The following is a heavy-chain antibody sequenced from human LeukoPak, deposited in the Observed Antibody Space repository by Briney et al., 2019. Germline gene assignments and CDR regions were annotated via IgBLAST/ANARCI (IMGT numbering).Heavy chain of an antibody. CDR3: ESRVATSHDAFDI. CDR2: IIPIFGTA. J-gene: IGHJ3*02. CDR1: GGTFSIYA. Sequence: SVKVSCNPSGGTFSIYAISWVRQAPRQGIEWIGWIIPIFGTANYTQKFQGRVTITADEYTSTDYMELSSLRAEDTAVYYCESRVATSHDAFDIWGQGTMVTVS. D-gene: IGHD5-12*01. V-gene: IGHV1-69*13.